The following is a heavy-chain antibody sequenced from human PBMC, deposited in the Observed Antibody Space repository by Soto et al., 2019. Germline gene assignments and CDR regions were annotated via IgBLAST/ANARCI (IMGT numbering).Heavy chain of an antibody. CDR1: GYSFSSYD. Sequence: QVQLVQSGAEVKKPGASVKVSCKASGYSFSSYDINWVRQATGQGLEWMGWMNPNSGNTGYARKFQGRVTMTRDTYISTAYMELNSLRSEDTAVYYCARRYCGGDCPLGYWGQGTLVTVSS. CDR3: ARRYCGGDCPLGY. D-gene: IGHD2-21*02. V-gene: IGHV1-8*01. CDR2: MNPNSGNT. J-gene: IGHJ4*02.